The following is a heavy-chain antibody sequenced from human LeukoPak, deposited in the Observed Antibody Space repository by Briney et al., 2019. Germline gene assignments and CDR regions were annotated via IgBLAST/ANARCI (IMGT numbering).Heavy chain of an antibody. Sequence: SETLSLTCSVSTDSTNTYYWSWIRQSPGKGLEWIWHIYHSGRTDFNPSFKSRVTFSVEMSKKAFSLKLTSVNVADTARYYCVRLLWELLAPYFDHWGQGAFVIVSS. CDR1: TDSTNTYY. CDR3: VRLLWELLAPYFDH. V-gene: IGHV4-59*01. CDR2: IYHSGRT. D-gene: IGHD2-15*01. J-gene: IGHJ4*02.